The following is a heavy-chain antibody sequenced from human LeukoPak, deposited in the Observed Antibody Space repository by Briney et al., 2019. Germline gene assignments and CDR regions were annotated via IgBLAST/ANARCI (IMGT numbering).Heavy chain of an antibody. CDR3: AKGPNYSYYYYYYMDV. CDR2: ISWDGGST. CDR1: GFTFNDYA. V-gene: IGHV3-43D*04. D-gene: IGHD2-15*01. J-gene: IGHJ6*03. Sequence: GGSLRLSCAASGFTFNDYAMHWVRQAPGKGLERVSLISWDGGSTYYADSVKGRFTISRDNSKNSLYLQMNSLRAEDTALYYCAKGPNYSYYYYYYMDVWGKGTTVTVSS.